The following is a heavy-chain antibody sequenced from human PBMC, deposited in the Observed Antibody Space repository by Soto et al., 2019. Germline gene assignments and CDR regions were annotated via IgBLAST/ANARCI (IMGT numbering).Heavy chain of an antibody. CDR3: ANSIVMVVSTTGHDYFYAMDV. J-gene: IGHJ6*02. CDR1: GGTLTSYG. V-gene: IGHV1-69*01. Sequence: QVQLVQSGAEVKKPGSSVKVSCKASGGTLTSYGISWVRQAPGQGLEWMGGIIPIFDKPKYAKKFQGRVTISADETKSTEYMELSSLRSDDTAVQYCANSIVMVVSTTGHDYFYAMDVWGQGTTVTVSS. CDR2: IIPIFDKP. D-gene: IGHD2-15*01.